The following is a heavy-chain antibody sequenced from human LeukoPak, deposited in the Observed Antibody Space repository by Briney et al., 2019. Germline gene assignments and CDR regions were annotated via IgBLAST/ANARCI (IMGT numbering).Heavy chain of an antibody. CDR2: INAGNGNT. J-gene: IGHJ6*04. V-gene: IGHV1-3*01. CDR1: GYTFISYA. D-gene: IGHD4-17*01. CDR3: ARGGGDYGDKRYGMDV. Sequence: GASVKVSCKASGYTFISYAMHWVRQAPGQRLEWMGWINAGNGNTKYSQKFQGRVTITRDTSASTAYMELSSLISEDTAVYYCARGGGDYGDKRYGMDVWGKGTTVTVSS.